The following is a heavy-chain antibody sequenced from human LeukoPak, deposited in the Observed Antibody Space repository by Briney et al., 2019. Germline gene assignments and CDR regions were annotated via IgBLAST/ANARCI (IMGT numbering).Heavy chain of an antibody. J-gene: IGHJ4*02. CDR1: GYSYTSYW. V-gene: IGHV5-51*01. Sequence: GESLKISFKGSGYSYTSYWIAWVRQMPGKGLEWTGIIFPGDSDTTYSPSFQGQVTISADKSISTAYLQWSSLRASDTAMYYCARLGYCTGTSCGRDDLYFDYWGQGTLVTVSS. CDR3: ARLGYCTGTSCGRDDLYFDY. CDR2: IFPGDSDT. D-gene: IGHD2-8*02.